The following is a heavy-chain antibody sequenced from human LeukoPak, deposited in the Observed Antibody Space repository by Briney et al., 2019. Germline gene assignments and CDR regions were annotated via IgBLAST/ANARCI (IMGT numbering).Heavy chain of an antibody. D-gene: IGHD1-26*01. J-gene: IGHJ4*02. V-gene: IGHV1-2*06. CDR1: AYTFTDYY. Sequence: ASVKVSCKASAYTFTDYYVHWVRQAPGQGLEWMGRINPSSGDTNYAQNFQGRVTMTGDTSISTAYMELSRLRSDDTAVYYCATTSGYFYYWGQGTLVTVSS. CDR3: ATTSGYFYY. CDR2: INPSSGDT.